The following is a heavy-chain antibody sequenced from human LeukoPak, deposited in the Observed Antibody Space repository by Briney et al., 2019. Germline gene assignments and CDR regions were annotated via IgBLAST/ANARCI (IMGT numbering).Heavy chain of an antibody. CDR1: GYTFTSYG. J-gene: IGHJ3*02. Sequence: ASVKVSCKASGYTFTSYGISWVRQAPGQGLEWMGWISAYNGNTSYARKLQGRVTMTTDTSTSTAYMELRSLRSDDTAVYYCARGWITMVRGVQIANDAFDIWGQGTMVTVSS. D-gene: IGHD3-10*01. CDR2: ISAYNGNT. CDR3: ARGWITMVRGVQIANDAFDI. V-gene: IGHV1-18*01.